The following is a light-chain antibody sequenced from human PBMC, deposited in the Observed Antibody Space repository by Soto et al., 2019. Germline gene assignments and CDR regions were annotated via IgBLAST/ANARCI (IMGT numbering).Light chain of an antibody. CDR3: QQYNNWPLT. V-gene: IGKV3D-15*01. J-gene: IGKJ4*01. CDR1: RGVGISY. CDR2: RAS. Sequence: SVLTQSPDSLSFAPGEIATLSFSAIRGVGISYLAWSQQKPGQALRLLIYRASSRATGIPDRFSGSGSGTEFTLTISSLQSEDFAVYYCQQYNNWPLTFGGGTKVDIK.